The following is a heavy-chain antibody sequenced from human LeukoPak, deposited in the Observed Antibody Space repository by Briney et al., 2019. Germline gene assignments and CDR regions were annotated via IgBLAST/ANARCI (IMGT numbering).Heavy chain of an antibody. Sequence: GGSLRLSCAASGFTVSSNYMSWVRQAPGKGLEWVSVIYSGGSTYYADSVKGRFTISRDNSKNTLYLQMNSLRAEDTAVYYCARNRYELGLDYWGQGTLVTVSS. V-gene: IGHV3-66*01. CDR1: GFTVSSNY. D-gene: IGHD1-26*01. CDR3: ARNRYELGLDY. J-gene: IGHJ4*02. CDR2: IYSGGST.